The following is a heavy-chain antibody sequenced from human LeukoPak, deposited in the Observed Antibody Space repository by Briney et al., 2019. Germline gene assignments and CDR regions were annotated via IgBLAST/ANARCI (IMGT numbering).Heavy chain of an antibody. J-gene: IGHJ3*02. Sequence: PGGSLRLSCAASGFTFSSYAMHWVRQAPGKGLEWVAVISYDGSNKYYADSVKGRFTISRDNSKNTLYLQMNSLRAEDTAVYYCARAGEVDAFDIWGQGTMVTVSS. D-gene: IGHD3-16*01. CDR1: GFTFSSYA. CDR2: ISYDGSNK. CDR3: ARAGEVDAFDI. V-gene: IGHV3-30-3*01.